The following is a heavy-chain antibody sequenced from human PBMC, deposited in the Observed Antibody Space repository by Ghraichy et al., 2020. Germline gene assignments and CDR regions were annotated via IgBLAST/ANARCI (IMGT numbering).Heavy chain of an antibody. CDR1: GYTFTSYG. J-gene: IGHJ6*02. V-gene: IGHV1-18*01. CDR3: ARDRRVAPGAGMDYYYYGMDV. CDR2: ISAYNGNT. D-gene: IGHD2-8*01. Sequence: ASVKVSCKASGYTFTSYGISWVRQAPGQGLEWMGWISAYNGNTNYAQKLQGRVTMTTDTSTSTAYMELRSLRSDDTAVYYCARDRRVAPGAGMDYYYYGMDVWGQGTTVTVSS.